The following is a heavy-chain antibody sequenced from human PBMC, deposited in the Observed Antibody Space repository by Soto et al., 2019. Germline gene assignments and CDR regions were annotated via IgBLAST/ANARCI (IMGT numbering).Heavy chain of an antibody. V-gene: IGHV3-66*01. CDR3: ARGRGSTGYLGREHYFDY. Sequence: EVQVVESGGGLVQPGGSLRLSCAASGFSVTNNYMNWVRQAPGKGLEWVSIIDIGGNTYYADSVKDRCPISRDNTRNTLYLHMDSRRAEDTAVYYCARGRGSTGYLGREHYFDYWGQGTLVTVSP. CDR1: GFSVTNNY. CDR2: IDIGGNT. D-gene: IGHD2-2*01. J-gene: IGHJ4*02.